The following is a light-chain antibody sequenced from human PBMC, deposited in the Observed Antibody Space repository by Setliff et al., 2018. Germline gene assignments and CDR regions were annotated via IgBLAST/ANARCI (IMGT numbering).Light chain of an antibody. Sequence: SALTQPASVSGSPGQSITISCTGTSSDVGVYNSVSWYQQHPGKAPKLMIYEVSNRPSGISSRFSGSKSGNTASLTISGLQAEDEADYYCSSHTTSSTWVFGGGTKGTVL. CDR3: SSHTTSSTWV. CDR1: SSDVGVYNS. V-gene: IGLV2-14*01. CDR2: EVS. J-gene: IGLJ3*02.